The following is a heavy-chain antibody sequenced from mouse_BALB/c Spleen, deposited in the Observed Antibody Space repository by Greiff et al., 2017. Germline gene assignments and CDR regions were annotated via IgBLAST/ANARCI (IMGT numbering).Heavy chain of an antibody. CDR3: TSYYGSARGFAY. Sequence: EVQLQQSGTVLARPGASVKMSCKASGYTFTSYWMHWVKQRPGQGLEWIGAIYPGNSDTSYNQKFKGKAKLTAVTSTSTAYMELSSLTNEDSAVYYCTSYYGSARGFAYWGQGTLVTVSA. D-gene: IGHD1-1*01. J-gene: IGHJ3*01. CDR1: GYTFTSYW. V-gene: IGHV1-5*01. CDR2: IYPGNSDT.